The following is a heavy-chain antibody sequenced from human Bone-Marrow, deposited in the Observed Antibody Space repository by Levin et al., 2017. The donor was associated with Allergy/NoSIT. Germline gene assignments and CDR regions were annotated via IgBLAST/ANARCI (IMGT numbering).Heavy chain of an antibody. CDR1: GGSINSGDYF. D-gene: IGHD5-24*01. CDR2: VYYSRST. Sequence: SETLSLTCTVSGGSINSGDYFWSWIRQPPGKGLEWIGYVYYSRSTYYSPSLKSRVTIPVDASKNQFSLQLNSVNAADTAVYYCDRSGSWATRTGYQFDYWGQGTLVTVSS. J-gene: IGHJ4*02. V-gene: IGHV4-30-4*01. CDR3: DRSGSWATRTGYQFDY.